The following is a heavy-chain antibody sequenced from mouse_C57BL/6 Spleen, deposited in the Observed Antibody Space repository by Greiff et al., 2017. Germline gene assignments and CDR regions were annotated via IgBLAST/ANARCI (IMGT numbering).Heavy chain of an antibody. D-gene: IGHD4-1*02. CDR1: GFNIKDYY. J-gene: IGHJ2*01. V-gene: IGHV14-2*01. CDR3: ARWDNQLGRSFDY. CDR2: IDPEDGET. Sequence: VQLQQSGAELVKPGASVKLSCTASGFNIKDYYMHWVKQRTEQGLEWIGRIDPEDGETKYAPKFQGKATLTADTSSNTAYMQLSSLTSEDTAVYYCARWDNQLGRSFDYWGQGTTVTVSA.